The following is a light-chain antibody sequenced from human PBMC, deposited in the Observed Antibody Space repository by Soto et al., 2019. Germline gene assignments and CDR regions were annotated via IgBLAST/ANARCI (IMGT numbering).Light chain of an antibody. Sequence: QSVLTQPASVSGSPGQSITIPCTGTSSDVGSSNLVSWYQQHPGKAPKLMIYEGSKRPSGVSDRFSGSKTGNTASLTISGLQAEDEGDYYCCSYAGSSTWVFGGGTQLTVL. J-gene: IGLJ3*02. CDR3: CSYAGSSTWV. CDR2: EGS. CDR1: SSDVGSSNL. V-gene: IGLV2-23*01.